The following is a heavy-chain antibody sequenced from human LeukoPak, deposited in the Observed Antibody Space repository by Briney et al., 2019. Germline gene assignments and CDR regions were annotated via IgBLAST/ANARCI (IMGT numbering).Heavy chain of an antibody. Sequence: ASVKVSCKASGYTFTNYYIHWVRQAPGQGLEWMGWIHPNTGGTNFAQYCQGRVTMTRDTSISTAYMELSRLRSDDTAVYYCARVGISKGWFDPWGQGSLVIVSS. CDR3: ARVGISKGWFDP. D-gene: IGHD2-15*01. J-gene: IGHJ5*02. CDR1: GYTFTNYY. CDR2: IHPNTGGT. V-gene: IGHV1-2*02.